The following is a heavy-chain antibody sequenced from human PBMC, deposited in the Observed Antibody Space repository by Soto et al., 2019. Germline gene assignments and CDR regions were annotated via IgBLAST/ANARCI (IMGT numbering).Heavy chain of an antibody. CDR1: GYTFTSYG. D-gene: IGHD3-22*01. CDR2: IVVGSGNT. V-gene: IGHV1-58*02. J-gene: IGHJ4*02. Sequence: SVKVSCKASGYTFTSYGISWVRQAPGQSLEWIGWIVVGSGNTNYAPKFQERVTITWDKSTFTAYMELSSLRSEDTAVYYCARGSYYYDSSGYYHYWGQGTLVTVSS. CDR3: ARGSYYYDSSGYYHY.